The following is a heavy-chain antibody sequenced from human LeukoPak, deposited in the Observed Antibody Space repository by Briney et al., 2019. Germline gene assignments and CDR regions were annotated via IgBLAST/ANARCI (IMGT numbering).Heavy chain of an antibody. J-gene: IGHJ6*03. CDR2: INWNGRIT. CDR3: ARGSVQLWLRDTYYYMDV. V-gene: IGHV3-20*04. D-gene: IGHD5-18*01. Sequence: AGGSLRLSCAASGFTFDDYAMNWVRQVPGRELEWVSGINWNGRITEYADSVKDRFTISRQNTKNSLYLYMNNLGGEDTALYFCARGSVQLWLRDTYYYMDVWGKGTTVTVSS. CDR1: GFTFDDYA.